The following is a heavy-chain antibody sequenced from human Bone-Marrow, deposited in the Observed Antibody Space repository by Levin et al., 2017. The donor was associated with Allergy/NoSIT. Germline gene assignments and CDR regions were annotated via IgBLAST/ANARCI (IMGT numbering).Heavy chain of an antibody. V-gene: IGHV3-20*04. CDR3: ARDMSGSYAFDY. J-gene: IGHJ4*02. D-gene: IGHD1-26*01. Sequence: RAGGSLRLSCEATGFIVSDYDMNWVRQAPGKGLEWVSGINWNGGSTAYIDSVKGRFTISRDNAKNSLYLQMNSLRAEDTALYFCARDMSGSYAFDYWGQGTLVSVSS. CDR1: GFIVSDYD. CDR2: INWNGGST.